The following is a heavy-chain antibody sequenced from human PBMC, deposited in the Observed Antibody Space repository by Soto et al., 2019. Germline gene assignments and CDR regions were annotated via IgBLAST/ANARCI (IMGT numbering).Heavy chain of an antibody. CDR2: IIPIFGTA. CDR1: GGTFSSYA. Sequence: SVKVSCKASGGTFSSYAISWVRQAPGQGLEWMGGIIPIFGTANYAQKFQGRVTITADESTSTAYMELSSLRSEDMAVYYCARGLYYYGSGSYRSRAYYYYGMDVWGQGTTVTVSS. V-gene: IGHV1-69*13. D-gene: IGHD3-10*01. J-gene: IGHJ6*02. CDR3: ARGLYYYGSGSYRSRAYYYYGMDV.